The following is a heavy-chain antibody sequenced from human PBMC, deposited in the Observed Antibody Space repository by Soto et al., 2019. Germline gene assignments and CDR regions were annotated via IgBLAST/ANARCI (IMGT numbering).Heavy chain of an antibody. CDR2: ISSNSAYI. CDR3: TRDASRDSSARGWFDP. J-gene: IGHJ5*02. V-gene: IGHV3-21*01. CDR1: GFAFRSFT. D-gene: IGHD6-13*01. Sequence: WGSLRLSCAASGFAFRSFTMNFFRHSPVKGLEWVSTISSNSAYIYYTDALRGRFTISRDNAKNSLHLQMNSLRAEDTAVYYCTRDASRDSSARGWFDPWGPGTLVTVSS.